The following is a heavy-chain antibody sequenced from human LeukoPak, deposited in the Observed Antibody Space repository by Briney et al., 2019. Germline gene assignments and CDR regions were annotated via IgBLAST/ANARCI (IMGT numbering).Heavy chain of an antibody. CDR2: IDSSSRYI. CDR3: AGVGGHCTSTSCPPPDY. V-gene: IGHV3-21*01. D-gene: IGHD2-2*01. CDR1: GFTFSSYN. J-gene: IGHJ4*02. Sequence: GGSLRLSCAASGFTFSSYNMDWVRQAPGKGLEWVSFIDSSSRYIYQADSVKGRFTISRDNAKSSVFLQMNSLRAEDTAVYYCAGVGGHCTSTSCPPPDYWGQGTLVTVSS.